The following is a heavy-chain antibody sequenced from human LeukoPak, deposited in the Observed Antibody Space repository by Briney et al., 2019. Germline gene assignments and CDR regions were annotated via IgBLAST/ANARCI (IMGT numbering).Heavy chain of an antibody. CDR1: GYTFSEFE. D-gene: IGHD1-26*01. CDR3: ARLRYSGFDY. V-gene: IGHV1-8*01. J-gene: IGHJ4*02. CDR2: MNPDSGNT. Sequence: GASVKVSCQASGYTFSEFEIHWVRQAPGQGLEWMGWMNPDSGNTDYAEKFQGRLSMTRTTSTTTAYMELSSLGSEDTAVYYCARLRYSGFDYWGQGSLVSVSS.